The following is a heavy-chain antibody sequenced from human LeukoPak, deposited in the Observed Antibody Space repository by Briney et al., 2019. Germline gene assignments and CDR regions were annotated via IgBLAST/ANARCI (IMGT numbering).Heavy chain of an antibody. J-gene: IGHJ4*02. CDR3: APDLRGSAWSLDD. Sequence: PGGSLRLSCTASGFTFSNYALGWVRQAPGKGLEWVSLISGSGGGTYFADSVKGRFTISRDNSKNTLYLQMDGLRAEDTAIYYCAPDLRGSAWSLDDWGQGTLVTVPS. CDR1: GFTFSNYA. CDR2: ISGSGGGT. D-gene: IGHD6-13*01. V-gene: IGHV3-23*01.